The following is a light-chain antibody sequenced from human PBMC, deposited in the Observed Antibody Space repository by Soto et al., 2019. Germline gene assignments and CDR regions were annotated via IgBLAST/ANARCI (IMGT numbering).Light chain of an antibody. J-gene: IGKJ5*01. CDR1: QTIDRY. V-gene: IGKV1-39*01. CDR3: QQSYNAPFN. CDR2: AAS. Sequence: IEMTQSPSSLSASIGDTVTITCRASQTIDRYLNWFQQKSGQAPKLLMNAASTLRSGVPSRFSASGSGTDFTLTISSLQPEDYATYYCQQSYNAPFNFGPGTRLEIK.